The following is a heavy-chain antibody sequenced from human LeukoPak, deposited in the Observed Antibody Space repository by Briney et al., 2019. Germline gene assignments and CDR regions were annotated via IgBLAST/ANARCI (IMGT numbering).Heavy chain of an antibody. D-gene: IGHD2-15*01. CDR3: ARCSGGSTYVSADY. V-gene: IGHV3-21*01. CDR1: GFTFSSYS. CDR2: INSSSRDI. Sequence: TTGGSLRLSCAASGFTFSSYSINWVRQAPGKGLEWVSSINSSSRDIYYADSVKGRLTISRNNAKNSLYMQKNRLRAEDTAVYYFARCSGGSTYVSADYWLQGTVITVSS. J-gene: IGHJ4*02.